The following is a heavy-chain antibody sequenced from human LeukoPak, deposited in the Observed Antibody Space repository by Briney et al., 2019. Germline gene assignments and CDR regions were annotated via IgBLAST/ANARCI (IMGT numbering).Heavy chain of an antibody. Sequence: GGSLRLSCAASGFTFSSYSMNWVRQAPGKGLEWVSSISSSSSYIYYADSVKGRFTISRDNAKNSLYLQMNSLRAEDTAVNYCARDKNYDFWSGYYGGVDYYYYGMDVWGQGTTVTVSS. J-gene: IGHJ6*02. V-gene: IGHV3-21*01. CDR2: ISSSSSYI. D-gene: IGHD3-3*01. CDR1: GFTFSSYS. CDR3: ARDKNYDFWSGYYGGVDYYYYGMDV.